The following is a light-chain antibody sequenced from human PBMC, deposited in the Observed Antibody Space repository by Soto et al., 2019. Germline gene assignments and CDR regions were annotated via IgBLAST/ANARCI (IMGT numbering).Light chain of an antibody. V-gene: IGLV2-14*01. CDR3: SSYTTVSTYV. Sequence: ALAQHASVSGSPGQSITISCTETSSDVGGYNYVSWYQQHPGKAPKLMIYDVRNRPSGVSNRFSGSKSVNTASLTISGLQAEDEADYYCSSYTTVSTYVFGTGTKVTVL. J-gene: IGLJ1*01. CDR1: SSDVGGYNY. CDR2: DVR.